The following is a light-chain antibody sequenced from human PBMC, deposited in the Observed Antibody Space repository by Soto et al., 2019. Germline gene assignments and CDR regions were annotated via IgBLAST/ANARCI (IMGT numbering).Light chain of an antibody. J-gene: IGLJ2*01. V-gene: IGLV3-21*02. CDR2: DDS. Sequence: SCELTQPPSVSVAPGQTARITCGGNNIKSKSVHWYQQRPGQAPVLVVHDDSDRPSGIPERFSGSNSENTATLIITRVEAVDEADYYCQVWDTGNDHVVFGGGTKVTVL. CDR1: NIKSKS. CDR3: QVWDTGNDHVV.